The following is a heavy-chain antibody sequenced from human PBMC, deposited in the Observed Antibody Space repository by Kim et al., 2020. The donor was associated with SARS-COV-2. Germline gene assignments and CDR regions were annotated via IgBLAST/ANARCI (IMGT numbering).Heavy chain of an antibody. Sequence: SETLSLTCTVSGGSISSGGYYWSWIRQHPGKGLEWIGYIYYSGSTYYNPSLKSRVTISVDTSKNQFSLKLSSVTAADTAVYYCARGHFLRGNFFDYWGQGTLVTVSS. CDR1: GGSISSGGYY. J-gene: IGHJ4*02. D-gene: IGHD3-10*01. CDR2: IYYSGST. V-gene: IGHV4-31*03. CDR3: ARGHFLRGNFFDY.